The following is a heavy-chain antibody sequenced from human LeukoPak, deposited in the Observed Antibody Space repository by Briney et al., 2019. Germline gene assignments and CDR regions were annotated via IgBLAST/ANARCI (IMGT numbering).Heavy chain of an antibody. Sequence: GGSLRLSCAASGFTFSNYAMSWVRQAPGKGLEWVSVISGGGGSIYYADSVKGRFTISRDNSRNTLSLQMNSLRAEDTAVYYCAKGSGILSPLDYWGQGTLVTVSS. CDR3: AKGSGILSPLDY. D-gene: IGHD3-9*01. V-gene: IGHV3-23*01. J-gene: IGHJ4*02. CDR1: GFTFSNYA. CDR2: ISGGGGSI.